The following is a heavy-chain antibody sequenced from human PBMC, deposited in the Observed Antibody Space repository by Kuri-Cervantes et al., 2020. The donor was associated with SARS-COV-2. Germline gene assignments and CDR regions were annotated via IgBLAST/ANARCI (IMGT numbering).Heavy chain of an antibody. CDR2: ISGSGGST. CDR1: GFTFDDYA. Sequence: GGSLRLSCAASGFTFDDYAMHWVRQAPGKGLEWVSGISGSGGSTYYADSVKGRFTISRDNSKNTLYLQMNSLRAEDTAVYYCAKGIVATILDYWGQGTLVTVSS. J-gene: IGHJ4*02. V-gene: IGHV3-23*01. CDR3: AKGIVATILDY. D-gene: IGHD5-12*01.